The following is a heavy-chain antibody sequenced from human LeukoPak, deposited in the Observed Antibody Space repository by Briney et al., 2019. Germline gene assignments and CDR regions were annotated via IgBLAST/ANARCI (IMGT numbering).Heavy chain of an antibody. J-gene: IGHJ6*03. D-gene: IGHD3-3*01. CDR2: IRYDGSNK. Sequence: GSLRLSCAASGFTFSSYGMHWVRQAPGKGLEWVAFIRYDGSNKYYADSVKGRFTISRDNSKNTLYLQMNSLRAEDTAVYYCAKSERAIFGVADTYYYYYMDVWGKGTTVTVSS. CDR3: AKSERAIFGVADTYYYYYMDV. CDR1: GFTFSSYG. V-gene: IGHV3-30*02.